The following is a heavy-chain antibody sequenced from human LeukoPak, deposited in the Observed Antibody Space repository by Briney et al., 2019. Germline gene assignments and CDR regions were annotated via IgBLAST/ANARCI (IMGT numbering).Heavy chain of an antibody. J-gene: IGHJ6*04. CDR2: INHSGST. Sequence: NPSETLSLTCAVYGGSFSGYYWSWIRQPPGKGLEWIGEINHSGSTNYNPSLKSRVTISVDTSKNQFSLKLSSVTAADTAVYYCARGRAVESIVPRYYYYYGMDVWGKGTTVTVSS. CDR3: ARGRAVESIVPRYYYYYGMDV. V-gene: IGHV4-34*01. CDR1: GGSFSGYY. D-gene: IGHD3-22*01.